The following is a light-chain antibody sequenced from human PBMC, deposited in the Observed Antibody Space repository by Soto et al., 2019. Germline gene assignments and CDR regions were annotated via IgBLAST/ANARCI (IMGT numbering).Light chain of an antibody. V-gene: IGKV1-9*01. CDR1: QSISSW. J-gene: IGKJ4*01. Sequence: QFPETQSSLNTSVGGRVGITCRASQSISSWLAWYQQKPGKAPKLLIYAASTLQSGVPSRFSGNTSGTDGPRITSSLQPQDVATYYCLQLNSYPLTLGGGTKVDIK. CDR2: AAS. CDR3: LQLNSYPLT.